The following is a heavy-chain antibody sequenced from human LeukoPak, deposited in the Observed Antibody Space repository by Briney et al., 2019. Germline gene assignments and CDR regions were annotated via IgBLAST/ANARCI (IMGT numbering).Heavy chain of an antibody. CDR3: AKDLIWFGEPEYFDY. CDR2: ISYDGSNK. CDR1: GFTFSSYG. V-gene: IGHV3-30*18. Sequence: GRSLRLSCAASGFTFSSYGMHWVRQAPGKGLEWVAVISYDGSNKYYADSVKGRFTISRDNSKNTLYLQVNSLRAEDTAVYYCAKDLIWFGEPEYFDYWGQGTLVTVSS. D-gene: IGHD3-10*01. J-gene: IGHJ4*02.